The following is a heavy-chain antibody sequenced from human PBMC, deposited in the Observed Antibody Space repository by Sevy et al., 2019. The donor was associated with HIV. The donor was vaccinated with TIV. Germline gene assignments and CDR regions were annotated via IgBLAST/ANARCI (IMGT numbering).Heavy chain of an antibody. Sequence: GGSLRLSCAASGFTFSSYVMHWVRQAPGKGLEWVAVISYDGSNKYYADSVKGRFTISRDNSKNTLYLQMNSLRAEDTAVYYCAKDRYRGYYFDYWGQGTLVTVSS. CDR3: AKDRYRGYYFDY. CDR2: ISYDGSNK. CDR1: GFTFSSYV. V-gene: IGHV3-30*18. D-gene: IGHD4-4*01. J-gene: IGHJ4*02.